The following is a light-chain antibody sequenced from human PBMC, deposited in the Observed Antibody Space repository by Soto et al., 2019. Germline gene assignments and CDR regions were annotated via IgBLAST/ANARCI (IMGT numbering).Light chain of an antibody. CDR3: QQSHSSPRT. CDR2: GAS. Sequence: DIQMTQSPSSLSASVGDRVTITCRASQSISSYLNWYQQKPGKAPKVLIYGASSLQSGVPSRFSGSGSGTDFTLTITSLQPEDFATYYCQQSHSSPRTFGPGTTVAIK. CDR1: QSISSY. J-gene: IGKJ1*01. V-gene: IGKV1-39*01.